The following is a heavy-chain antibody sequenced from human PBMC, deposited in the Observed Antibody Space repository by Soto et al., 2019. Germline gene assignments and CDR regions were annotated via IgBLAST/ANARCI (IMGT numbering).Heavy chain of an antibody. V-gene: IGHV1-2*02. D-gene: IGHD3-10*01. CDR2: INSKTGGT. J-gene: IGHJ5*02. CDR1: GYTFTDYY. Sequence: QVHLVQSGAEVRKAGASVKVSCKASGYTFTDYYIHWVRQAPGQGLEWMGWINSKTGGTNYAQKFQGRVTMTRDTSISTAYLELRRLTSDDTAVYYCARDPGTSYNWVDPWGQGTLVTVSS. CDR3: ARDPGTSYNWVDP.